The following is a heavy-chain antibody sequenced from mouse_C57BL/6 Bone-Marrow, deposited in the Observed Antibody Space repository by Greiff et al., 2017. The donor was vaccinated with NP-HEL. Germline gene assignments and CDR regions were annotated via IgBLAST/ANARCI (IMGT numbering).Heavy chain of an antibody. CDR2: IYPRDGST. Sequence: VQLQQSGPELVKPGASVKLSCKASGYTFTSYDINWVKQRPGQGLEWIGWIYPRDGSTKYNEKFKGKATLTVDTSSSTAYMELHSLTSEDSAVYFCARHSNYPWFAYWGQGTLVTVSA. CDR3: ARHSNYPWFAY. CDR1: GYTFTSYD. V-gene: IGHV1-85*01. D-gene: IGHD2-5*01. J-gene: IGHJ3*01.